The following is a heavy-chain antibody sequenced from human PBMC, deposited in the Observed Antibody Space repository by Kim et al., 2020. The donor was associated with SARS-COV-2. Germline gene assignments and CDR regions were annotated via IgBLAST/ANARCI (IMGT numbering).Heavy chain of an antibody. CDR2: AYNTGST. CDR1: GDSISRSPYY. V-gene: IGHV4-39*01. CDR3: ARVIIRGMDV. J-gene: IGHJ6*02. D-gene: IGHD3-10*01. Sequence: SETLSLTCTVSGDSISRSPYYWGWIRQSPGKGLEYIGSAYNTGSTYFNPSLKIRVTISVDTSKNQFSLKLSSVTAADTAIYYCARVIIRGMDVWGQGTTVTVSS.